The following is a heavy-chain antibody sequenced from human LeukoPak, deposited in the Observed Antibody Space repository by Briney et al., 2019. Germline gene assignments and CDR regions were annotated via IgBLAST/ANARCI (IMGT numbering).Heavy chain of an antibody. J-gene: IGHJ3*02. D-gene: IGHD3-22*01. V-gene: IGHV1-69*13. CDR2: IIPIFGTA. CDR1: GGTFSGYA. Sequence: ASVKVSCKASGGTFSGYAISWVRQAPGQGLEWMGGIIPIFGTANYAQKFQGRVTITADESTSTAYMELSSLRSEDTAVYYCARDNMLDSSAPGAFDIWGQGTMVTVSS. CDR3: ARDNMLDSSAPGAFDI.